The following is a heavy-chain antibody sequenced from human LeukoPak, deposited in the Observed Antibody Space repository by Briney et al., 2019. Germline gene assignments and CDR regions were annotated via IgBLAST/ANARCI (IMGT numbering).Heavy chain of an antibody. CDR2: IYYSGST. Sequence: SETLSLTCTVSGGSISSYYWSWIRQPPGKGLEWIGSIYYSGSTYYNPSLKSRVTISVDTSKNQFSLKLSSVTAADTAVYYCARVRLEMATIDYYYYGMDVWGQGTTVTVSS. V-gene: IGHV4-59*05. D-gene: IGHD5-24*01. CDR1: GGSISSYY. J-gene: IGHJ6*02. CDR3: ARVRLEMATIDYYYYGMDV.